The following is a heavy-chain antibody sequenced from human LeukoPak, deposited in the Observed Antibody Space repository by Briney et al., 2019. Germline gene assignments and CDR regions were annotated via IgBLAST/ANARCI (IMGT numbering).Heavy chain of an antibody. D-gene: IGHD3-10*01. V-gene: IGHV4-59*12. CDR3: ARRSYYYGSGSYYTSPFDY. CDR1: GGSISGYY. CDR2: IYYSGST. Sequence: SETLSLTCTVSGGSISGYYWSWIRQPPGKGLEYLGYIYYSGSTNYNPSLKSRVTISVDMSKNQFSLKLSSVTAADTAVYYCARRSYYYGSGSYYTSPFDYWGQGTLVTVSS. J-gene: IGHJ4*02.